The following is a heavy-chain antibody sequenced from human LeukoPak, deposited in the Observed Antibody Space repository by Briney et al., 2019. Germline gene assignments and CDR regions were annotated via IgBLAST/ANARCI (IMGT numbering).Heavy chain of an antibody. J-gene: IGHJ5*02. CDR1: GGSISSSNW. Sequence: PSETLSLTCAVSGGSISSSNWWSWVRQPPGKGLEWIGEIYHSGSTNYNPSLKSRVTISVDKSKNQFSLKLSSVTAADTAVYYCARGVTMIVVDPPYNWFDPWGQGTLVTVSS. V-gene: IGHV4-4*02. CDR3: ARGVTMIVVDPPYNWFDP. CDR2: IYHSGST. D-gene: IGHD3-22*01.